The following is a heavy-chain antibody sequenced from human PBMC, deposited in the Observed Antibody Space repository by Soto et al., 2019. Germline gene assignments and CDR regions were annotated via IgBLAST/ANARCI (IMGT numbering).Heavy chain of an antibody. Sequence: ALRLSCEASGFTFSAYCMTWVRQAPGKGLEWVANIKKDGNEKYYVDSVKGRFTISRDNAKSCLYLQMNSLTAVDTAVYYCVRGRGLDGSPYYYYYGMDVWGRGXTVTVYS. CDR1: GFTFSAYC. J-gene: IGHJ6*02. D-gene: IGHD1-26*01. V-gene: IGHV3-7*03. CDR3: VRGRGLDGSPYYYYYGMDV. CDR2: IKKDGNEK.